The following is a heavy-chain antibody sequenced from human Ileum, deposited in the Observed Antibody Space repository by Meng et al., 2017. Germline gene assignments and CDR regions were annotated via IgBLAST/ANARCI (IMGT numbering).Heavy chain of an antibody. CDR3: SRGGRYSSL. CDR1: GFTIGDYA. V-gene: IGHV3-49*03. J-gene: IGHJ4*02. D-gene: IGHD6-19*01. Sequence: GGSLRLSCTASGFTIGDYAMNWFRQASGKGLEWVGFIRSKAYGGTTEYAASVKGRFTISRDDSKSIAYVQMNSLKTEDTAVYYCSRGGRYSSLWGQGNLVTVSS. CDR2: IRSKAYGGTT.